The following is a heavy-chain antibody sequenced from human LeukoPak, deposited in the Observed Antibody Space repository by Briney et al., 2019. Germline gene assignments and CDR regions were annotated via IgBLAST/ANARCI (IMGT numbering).Heavy chain of an antibody. V-gene: IGHV1-18*01. Sequence: ASAKVSCKASGYTFTSYGISWVRQAPGQGLEWMGWISAYNGNTNYAQKLQGRVTMTTDTSTSTAYMELRSLRSDDTAVYYCARDSDIYCSGGSCLWFDPWGQGTLVTVSS. CDR1: GYTFTSYG. J-gene: IGHJ5*02. D-gene: IGHD2-15*01. CDR3: ARDSDIYCSGGSCLWFDP. CDR2: ISAYNGNT.